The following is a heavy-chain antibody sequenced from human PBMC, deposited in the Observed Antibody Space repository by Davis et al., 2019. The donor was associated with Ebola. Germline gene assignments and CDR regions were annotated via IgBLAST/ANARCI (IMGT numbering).Heavy chain of an antibody. CDR3: AASAGTVGKFDC. CDR1: GFTFTSSA. CDR2: IVVGSVNT. Sequence: AASVKVSCKASGFTFTSSALQWVRQARGQRLEWIGSIVVGSVNTNYAQKFQGRVTITMDMSTSTSYLDLSNLRSEDTAVYFCAASAGTVGKFDCWGQGTLVTVSS. V-gene: IGHV1-58*01. D-gene: IGHD1-14*01. J-gene: IGHJ4*01.